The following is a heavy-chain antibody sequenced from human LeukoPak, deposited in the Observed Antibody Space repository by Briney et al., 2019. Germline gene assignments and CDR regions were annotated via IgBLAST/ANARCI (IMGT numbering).Heavy chain of an antibody. CDR3: ARDGNRNYYDSSGYYYHDY. CDR2: INTNTGNP. D-gene: IGHD3-22*01. CDR1: GYTFTSYA. V-gene: IGHV7-4-1*02. Sequence: GASVKVSCKASGYTFTSYAMNWVRQAPGQGLERMGWINTNTGNPTYAQGFTGRFVFSLDTSVSTAYLQISSLKAEDTAVYYCARDGNRNYYDSSGYYYHDYWGQGTLVTVSS. J-gene: IGHJ4*02.